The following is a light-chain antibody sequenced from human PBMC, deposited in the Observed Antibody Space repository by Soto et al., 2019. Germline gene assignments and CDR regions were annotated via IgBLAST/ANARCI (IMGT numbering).Light chain of an antibody. Sequence: DIVLTQSPATLAVSPRERATLNYRASQSVSSYLAWYQQKPGQAPRLLIYDASNRATGIPARFSGSGSGTDFTLTISSLEPEDFAVYYCQQRSNWPVTFGQGTRLENK. J-gene: IGKJ5*01. CDR3: QQRSNWPVT. CDR2: DAS. CDR1: QSVSSY. V-gene: IGKV3-11*01.